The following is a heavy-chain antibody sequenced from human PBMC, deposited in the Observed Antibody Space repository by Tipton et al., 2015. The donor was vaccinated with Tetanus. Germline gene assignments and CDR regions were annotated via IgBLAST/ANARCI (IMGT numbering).Heavy chain of an antibody. J-gene: IGHJ5*02. CDR2: IYHSGTT. CDR3: ARDQGGGRVVRLNWFAP. Sequence: TLSLTCAVSGGSIRSSNWWSWVRQAPGKGLEWIGEIYHSGTTNYNPSLKSRLSMSVDTSKNQFSLKLSAVTAADTAVYFCARDQGGGRVVRLNWFAPWGQGTLVTVSS. D-gene: IGHD6-6*01. CDR1: GGSIRSSNW. V-gene: IGHV4-4*01.